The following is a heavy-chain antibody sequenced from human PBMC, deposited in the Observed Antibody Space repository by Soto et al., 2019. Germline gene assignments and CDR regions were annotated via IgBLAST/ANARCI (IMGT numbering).Heavy chain of an antibody. CDR2: ISGSGGST. Sequence: GGVLRLSCAASGFTFSSYAMSWVRQAPGKGLEWVSAISGSGGSTYYADSVKGRFTISRDNSKNTLYLQMNSLRAEDTAVYYCAKDIYRYYYDSSGYGFFDHWGQGTLVTVAS. CDR3: AKDIYRYYYDSSGYGFFDH. J-gene: IGHJ4*02. CDR1: GFTFSSYA. V-gene: IGHV3-23*01. D-gene: IGHD3-22*01.